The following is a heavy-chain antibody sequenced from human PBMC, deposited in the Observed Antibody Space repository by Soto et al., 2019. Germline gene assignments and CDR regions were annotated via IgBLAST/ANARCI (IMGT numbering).Heavy chain of an antibody. D-gene: IGHD5-12*01. CDR3: TRDMTQVAYPIFDY. J-gene: IGHJ4*02. V-gene: IGHV3-48*02. CDR2: IRDSGGNI. Sequence: GGSLRLSCTASGFTFSDYSMSWVRQAPGKGLEWISYIRDSGGNIYYADSVKGRFTISRDNAKNSLYLQMNSLRDEDTAVYYCTRDMTQVAYPIFDYWGQGSLVTVSS. CDR1: GFTFSDYS.